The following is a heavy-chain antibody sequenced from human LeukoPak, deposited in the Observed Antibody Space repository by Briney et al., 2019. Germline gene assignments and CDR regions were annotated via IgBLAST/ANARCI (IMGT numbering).Heavy chain of an antibody. CDR2: FYNSGST. Sequence: PSETLSLTCTVSGDSIRSYYWSWIRQPPGRGPEWIGCFYNSGSTKYNPSLKSRVTISVDTSKNQFSLKLSSVTAADTAVYYCASTLSRGVGATNFDYWGQGTLVTVSS. D-gene: IGHD1-26*01. CDR1: GDSIRSYY. CDR3: ASTLSRGVGATNFDY. V-gene: IGHV4-59*12. J-gene: IGHJ4*02.